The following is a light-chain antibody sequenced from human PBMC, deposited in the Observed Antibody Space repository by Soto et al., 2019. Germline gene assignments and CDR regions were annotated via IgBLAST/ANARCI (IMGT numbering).Light chain of an antibody. J-gene: IGLJ3*02. CDR3: SSYTRSTTRV. V-gene: IGLV2-14*01. Sequence: QSVLTQPASVSGSPGQSITISCTGTSSDVGGYNYVSWYQQHPGKAPKLMIYEVNNRPSGVSNRFSGSKSGNTASLTISGLQAEDEADYYCSSYTRSTTRVFGGGTKLTVL. CDR2: EVN. CDR1: SSDVGGYNY.